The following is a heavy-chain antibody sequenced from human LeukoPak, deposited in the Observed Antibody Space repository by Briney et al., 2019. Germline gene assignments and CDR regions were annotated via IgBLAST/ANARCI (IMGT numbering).Heavy chain of an antibody. CDR1: GFTFNSIG. D-gene: IGHD1-26*01. Sequence: TLTFTSAASGFTFNSIGLEWLRQGPGLGLVGVVVLSYDGSNKYWADSVKGRFTISRHNAKHSLYLQMNSLRAEDTAVYYCARDALGGSYYRDDAFDIWGGGTKVTVCS. CDR3: ARDALGGSYYRDDAFDI. J-gene: IGHJ3*02. V-gene: IGHV3-30*03. CDR2: LSYDGSNK.